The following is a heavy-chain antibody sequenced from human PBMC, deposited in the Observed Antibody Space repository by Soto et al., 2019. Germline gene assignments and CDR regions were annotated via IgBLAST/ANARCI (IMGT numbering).Heavy chain of an antibody. CDR2: INSGNGDT. CDR3: ARDSCFGGTCGDDAFDV. J-gene: IGHJ3*01. Sequence: VHFVQSGAEVKKPGASVTVSCKASGYTFSDYSVHWVRQAPGQRFEWMGWINSGNGDTKYAQNLQGRVTISSDNSASTAYMELSSLTSEDTAVYYCARDSCFGGTCGDDAFDVWGQGTMVTVSP. D-gene: IGHD2-15*01. V-gene: IGHV1-3*01. CDR1: GYTFSDYS.